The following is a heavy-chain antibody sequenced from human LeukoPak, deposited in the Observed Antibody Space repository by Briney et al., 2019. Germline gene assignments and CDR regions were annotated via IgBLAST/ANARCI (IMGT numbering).Heavy chain of an antibody. J-gene: IGHJ4*02. CDR2: ISAYNGNT. CDR3: AYYKRDGGYCSSTSCQGFSFDY. D-gene: IGHD2-2*01. Sequence: GASVKVSCKASGYTFTSYGISWVRQAPGQGLEWMGWISAYNGNTNYAQKLQGRVTMTTDTSTSTAYRELRSLRSDDTAVSYCAYYKRDGGYCSSTSCQGFSFDYWGQGTLVTVSS. V-gene: IGHV1-18*01. CDR1: GYTFTSYG.